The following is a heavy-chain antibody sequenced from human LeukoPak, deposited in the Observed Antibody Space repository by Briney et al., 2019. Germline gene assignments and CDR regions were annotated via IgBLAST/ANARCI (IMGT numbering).Heavy chain of an antibody. CDR1: GGSISSSSYY. J-gene: IGHJ4*02. V-gene: IGHV4-39*01. D-gene: IGHD3-10*01. CDR3: ARHLSRWFGELLDFDY. CDR2: IYYSGST. Sequence: SETLSLTCTVSGGSISSSSYYWGWIRQPPGKGLEWIGSIYYSGSTYYNPSLKSRVTISVDTSKNQFSLKLSSVAAADTAVYYCARHLSRWFGELLDFDYWGQGTLVTVSS.